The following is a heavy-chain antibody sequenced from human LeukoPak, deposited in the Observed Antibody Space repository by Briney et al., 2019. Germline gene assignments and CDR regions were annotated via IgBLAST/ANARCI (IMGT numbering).Heavy chain of an antibody. D-gene: IGHD3-9*01. J-gene: IGHJ3*02. Sequence: SETLSLTCTVSGGSISSGDYYWSWIRQPPGKGLEWIGYIYYSGSTYYNPSLKSRVTISVDTPKNQFSLKLSSVTAADTAVYYCARGNYDILTGYYEEIWGQGTMVTVSS. CDR2: IYYSGST. CDR1: GGSISSGDYY. CDR3: ARGNYDILTGYYEEI. V-gene: IGHV4-30-4*01.